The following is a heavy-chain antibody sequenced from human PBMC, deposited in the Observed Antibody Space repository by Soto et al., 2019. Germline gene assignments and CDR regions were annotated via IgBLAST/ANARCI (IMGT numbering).Heavy chain of an antibody. CDR1: GASISESGYY. CDR3: ARYYDSRAPAHYYYYYGMDV. CDR2: VYYSGLT. V-gene: IGHV4-39*01. J-gene: IGHJ6*02. D-gene: IGHD3-22*01. Sequence: TLSLTCSVSGASISESGYYWGWIRQPPGKGLEYIGNVYYSGLTHYSPSLKSRVTMSVDTSQNQFSLTLSSVTAADTAVYYCARYYDSRAPAHYYYYYGMDVWGQGTTVTVSS.